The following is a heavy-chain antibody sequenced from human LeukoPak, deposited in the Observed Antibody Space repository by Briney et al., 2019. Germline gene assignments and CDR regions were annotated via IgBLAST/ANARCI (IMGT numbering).Heavy chain of an antibody. CDR2: INHSGST. V-gene: IGHV4-34*01. CDR1: GGSFSGYY. CDR3: ARGRREVTTPNWRFDP. Sequence: SETLSLTCAVYGGSFSGYYWSWIRQPPGKGLEWIGEINHSGSTNYNPSLKSRVTISVDTSKNQFSLKLSSVTAADTAVYYCARGRREVTTPNWRFDPWGQGTLVTVSS. J-gene: IGHJ5*02. D-gene: IGHD4-17*01.